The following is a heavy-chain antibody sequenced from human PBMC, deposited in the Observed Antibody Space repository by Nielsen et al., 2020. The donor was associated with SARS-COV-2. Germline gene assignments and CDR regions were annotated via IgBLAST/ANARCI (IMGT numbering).Heavy chain of an antibody. J-gene: IGHJ5*02. CDR1: GSSISNYY. CDR2: LSYSGST. CDR3: ARETIDFTSSFVDI. D-gene: IGHD2-2*01. V-gene: IGHV4-4*08. Sequence: SETLSLTCTVYGSSISNYYWSWIRQPTGKGLEWIGYLSYSGSTNYNPSLKSRVIMSVDTSKKQFSLRLSSVTAADTAVYYCARETIDFTSSFVDIWGQGTLVTVSP.